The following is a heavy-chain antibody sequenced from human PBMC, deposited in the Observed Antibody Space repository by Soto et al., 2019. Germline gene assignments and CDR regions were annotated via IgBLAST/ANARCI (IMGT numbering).Heavy chain of an antibody. J-gene: IGHJ4*02. V-gene: IGHV3-23*01. Sequence: EVQLLETGGGLVQPGGSLRLSCAASGFTFSSYAMNWVRQTSGKGLEWVSTIGGSGASTYYADSVKGRFTVSRDNPKNTPYLQMNLLRVEDTAVYYCAMDRGEGNYYLGYQFAYWGQGALVTVSS. CDR1: GFTFSSYA. CDR3: AMDRGEGNYYLGYQFAY. D-gene: IGHD2-15*01. CDR2: IGGSGAST.